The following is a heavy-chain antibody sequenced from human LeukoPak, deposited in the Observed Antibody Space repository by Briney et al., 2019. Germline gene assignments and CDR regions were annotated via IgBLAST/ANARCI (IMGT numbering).Heavy chain of an antibody. J-gene: IGHJ4*02. D-gene: IGHD3-22*01. Sequence: NTSETLSLTCTVSGGSTTSYYWSWIRQPPGEGLKRIVYIYYSGSTRYNPSLKSRVAISIDTPKKQFSLKLRSVTAADTAVYYCARDNYYDSSGYSRPLDYWGQGTLVTVSS. CDR2: IYYSGST. V-gene: IGHV4-59*01. CDR3: ARDNYYDSSGYSRPLDY. CDR1: GGSTTSYY.